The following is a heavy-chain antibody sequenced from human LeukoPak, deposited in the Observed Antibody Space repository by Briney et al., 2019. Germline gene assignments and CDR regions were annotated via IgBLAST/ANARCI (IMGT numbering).Heavy chain of an antibody. CDR1: RFTFMNYG. D-gene: IGHD3-3*01. V-gene: IGHV3-23*01. J-gene: IGHJ4*02. CDR3: AKDGPYDYWSGYYHEY. CDR2: ISGSGGTT. Sequence: GGSLRLSCAASRFTFMNYGMSWVRQAPGKGLEWVSAISGSGGTTYYADSVKGRFTISRDNSKNALYLQMNSLRAEDTAVYYCAKDGPYDYWSGYYHEYWGQGTPVTVSS.